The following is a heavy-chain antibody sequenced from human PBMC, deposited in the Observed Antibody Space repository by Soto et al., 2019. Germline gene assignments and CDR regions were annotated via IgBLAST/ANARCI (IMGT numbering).Heavy chain of an antibody. CDR2: IDPSDSQT. CDR1: GYSFAGYW. D-gene: IGHD3-22*01. CDR3: ARQIYDSDTGPNFQYYFDS. V-gene: IGHV5-10-1*01. Sequence: PGESPKIACNGSGYSFAGYWITWVRQKPGKGLEWMGRIDPSDSQTYYSPSFRGHVTISVTKSITTVFLQWSSLRASDTAMYYCARQIYDSDTGPNFQYYFDSWGQGTPVTVPQ. J-gene: IGHJ4*02.